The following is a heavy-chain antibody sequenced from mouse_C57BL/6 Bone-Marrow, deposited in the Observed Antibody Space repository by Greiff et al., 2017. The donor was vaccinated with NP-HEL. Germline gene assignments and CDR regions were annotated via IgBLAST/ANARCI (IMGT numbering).Heavy chain of an antibody. CDR2: INPGSGGT. Sequence: QVQLQQSGAELVRPGTSVKVSCKASGYAFTNYLIEWVQQRPGQGLEWIGVINPGSGGTNYNEKFKGKATLTADKSSSTAYMQLSSLTSEDSAVYVCARGGYYGSRAWFAYWGQGTLVTVSA. J-gene: IGHJ3*01. CDR1: GYAFTNYL. D-gene: IGHD1-1*01. CDR3: ARGGYYGSRAWFAY. V-gene: IGHV1-54*01.